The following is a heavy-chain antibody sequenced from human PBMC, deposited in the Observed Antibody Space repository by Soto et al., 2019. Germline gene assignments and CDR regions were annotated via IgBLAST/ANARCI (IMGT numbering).Heavy chain of an antibody. Sequence: SETLSLTCTVSGDSINSGTYSWGWIRQPPGKGLEDIGTIYYSGNTYYNSSLKSRVTISLDTSKNQFSLKLTSVTAADTAVYYCARWVEVSLDYFDSWGQGTPVTVSS. CDR1: GDSINSGTYS. CDR3: ARWVEVSLDYFDS. V-gene: IGHV4-39*01. D-gene: IGHD1-20*01. J-gene: IGHJ4*02. CDR2: IYYSGNT.